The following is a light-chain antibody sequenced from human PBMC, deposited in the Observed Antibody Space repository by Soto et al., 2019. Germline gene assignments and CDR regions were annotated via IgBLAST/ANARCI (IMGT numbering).Light chain of an antibody. CDR3: QSADSSGVVV. J-gene: IGLJ2*01. CDR1: ALAKQY. Sequence: SYELTQPPSVSVSPGQTARITCSGDALAKQYVYWYQQKPGQAPVLVIYKDNERPSGIPERFSGSSSGTTVTLTIDGVQAEDEADYFCQSADSSGVVVFGGGTKLTVL. V-gene: IGLV3-25*03. CDR2: KDN.